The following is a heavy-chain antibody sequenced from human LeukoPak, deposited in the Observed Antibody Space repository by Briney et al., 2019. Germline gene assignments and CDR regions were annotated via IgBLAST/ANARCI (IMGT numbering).Heavy chain of an antibody. Sequence: GGSLRLSCAASGFTVSSNYISWVRQAPGKGLEWVAFIRYDGSKKYHADSVKGRFTISRDNSKNTLYLQMNSLRAEDTAVYYCAKDGSDYVWESYFGGLNLDYWGQGTLVTVSS. J-gene: IGHJ4*02. V-gene: IGHV3-30*02. CDR2: IRYDGSKK. D-gene: IGHD3-16*01. CDR3: AKDGSDYVWESYFGGLNLDY. CDR1: GFTVSSNY.